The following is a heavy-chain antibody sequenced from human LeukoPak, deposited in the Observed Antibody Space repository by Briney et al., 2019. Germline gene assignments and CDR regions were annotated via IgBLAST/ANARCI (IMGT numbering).Heavy chain of an antibody. V-gene: IGHV4-59*01. Sequence: SETLSLTCTVSGGSISSYYWSWIRQPPGKGLEWIGYIYYSGSTNYNPSLKSRVTISVDTSKNQFSLKLSSVTAADTAVYYCARDLQGLGGFDIWGQGTMVTVSS. J-gene: IGHJ3*02. D-gene: IGHD4-11*01. CDR2: IYYSGST. CDR1: GGSISSYY. CDR3: ARDLQGLGGFDI.